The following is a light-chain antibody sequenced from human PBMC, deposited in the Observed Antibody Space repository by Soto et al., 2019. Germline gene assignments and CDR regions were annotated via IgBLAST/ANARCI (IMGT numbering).Light chain of an antibody. CDR1: QSVSSSY. CDR2: GAS. J-gene: IGKJ1*01. V-gene: IGKV3-20*01. Sequence: EIVLTQSPGTLSLSPGERATLSFRASQSVSSSYLAWYQQKPGQAPRLLIHGASSRATGIPDRFSGSGSGTAFTRTISRLAPEDFAVYYCQQYGSSTWTFGQGTKVEIK. CDR3: QQYGSSTWT.